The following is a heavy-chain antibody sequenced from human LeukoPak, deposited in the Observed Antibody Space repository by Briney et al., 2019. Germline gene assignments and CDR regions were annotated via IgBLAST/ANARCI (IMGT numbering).Heavy chain of an antibody. D-gene: IGHD3-22*01. CDR1: GYTFTGYY. Sequence: GASVKVSCKASGYTFTGYYMHWVRQAPGQGLEWMGWINPNSGGTNYAQKFQGRVTMTRDTSISTAYMELSRLRSDDTAVYYCARVVGDSSGYYYWVGYFDYWGQGTLVTVSS. J-gene: IGHJ4*02. CDR3: ARVVGDSSGYYYWVGYFDY. V-gene: IGHV1-2*02. CDR2: INPNSGGT.